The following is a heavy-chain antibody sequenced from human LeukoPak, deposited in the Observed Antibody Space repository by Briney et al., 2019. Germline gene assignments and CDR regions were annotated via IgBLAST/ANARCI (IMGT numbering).Heavy chain of an antibody. D-gene: IGHD6-19*01. V-gene: IGHV3-33*01. Sequence: GGSLRLSCAASGFTFSSYGMHWVHQAPGKGLEWVAVIWYDGSNKYYADSVKGRFTISRDNSKNTLYLQMNSLRAEDTAVYYCARDHAVAGSLDYWGQGTLVTVSS. J-gene: IGHJ4*02. CDR1: GFTFSSYG. CDR2: IWYDGSNK. CDR3: ARDHAVAGSLDY.